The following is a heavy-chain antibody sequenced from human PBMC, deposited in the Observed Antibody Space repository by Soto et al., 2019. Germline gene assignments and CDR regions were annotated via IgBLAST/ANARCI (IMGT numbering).Heavy chain of an antibody. CDR2: IYYSGST. Sequence: SETLSLTCTVSGGSISSYYWSWIRQPPGKGLEWIGYIYYSGSTNYNPSLKSRVTISVDTSKNQFSLKLSSVTAADTAVYYCARGSGGEIGVSWFDPWGQGTLVTVSS. V-gene: IGHV4-59*01. CDR1: GGSISSYY. CDR3: ARGSGGEIGVSWFDP. J-gene: IGHJ5*02. D-gene: IGHD3-10*01.